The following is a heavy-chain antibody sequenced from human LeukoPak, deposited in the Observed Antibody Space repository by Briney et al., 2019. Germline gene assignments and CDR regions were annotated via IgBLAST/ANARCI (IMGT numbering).Heavy chain of an antibody. CDR1: GYTFTSYD. CDR2: MNPNSGNT. Sequence: ASVKVSCKASGYTFTSYDINWVRQATGQGLEWMGWMNPNSGNTGYAQKFQGRVTMTRNTSISTAYMELSSLRSEDTAVYYCAREEREQLAQYYYYYMDVWGKGTTVTVSS. J-gene: IGHJ6*03. CDR3: AREEREQLAQYYYYYMDV. V-gene: IGHV1-8*01. D-gene: IGHD6-6*01.